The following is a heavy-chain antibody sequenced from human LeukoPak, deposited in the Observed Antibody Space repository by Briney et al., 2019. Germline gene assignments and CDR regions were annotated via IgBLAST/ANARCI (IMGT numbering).Heavy chain of an antibody. CDR3: ARHGLAAAGTLERAFDI. D-gene: IGHD6-13*01. CDR1: GGSISSYY. CDR2: IYTSGST. V-gene: IGHV4-4*09. Sequence: PSGTLSLTCTVSGGSISSYYWSWIRQPPGKGLEWIGYIYTSGSTNYNPSLKSRVTISVDTSKNQFSLRLSSVTAADTAVHYCARHGLAAAGTLERAFDIWGQGTMVTVSS. J-gene: IGHJ3*02.